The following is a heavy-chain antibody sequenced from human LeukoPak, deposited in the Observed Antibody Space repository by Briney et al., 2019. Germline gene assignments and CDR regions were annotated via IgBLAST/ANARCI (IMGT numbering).Heavy chain of an antibody. J-gene: IGHJ4*02. V-gene: IGHV1-18*01. D-gene: IGHD1-7*01. CDR3: ARDPRITGTTAYYFDY. Sequence: ASVKVSCKASGYSFSSYGFSWVRQAPGQGLEWMGWINTYNGHTNYTQTLQGRVTMTTDTSTSTAYMELRNLGPDDTAVYFCARDPRITGTTAYYFDYWGQGTLVTVSS. CDR1: GYSFSSYG. CDR2: INTYNGHT.